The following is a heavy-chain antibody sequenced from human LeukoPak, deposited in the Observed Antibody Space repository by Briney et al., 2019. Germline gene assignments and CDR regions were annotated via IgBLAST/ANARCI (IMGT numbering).Heavy chain of an antibody. J-gene: IGHJ4*02. V-gene: IGHV3-9*01. CDR1: GFTFGDYA. D-gene: IGHD3-9*01. CDR3: VKGGRYFVLEQLYYFDY. CDR2: ISWNSGSI. Sequence: GGSLRLSCTASGFTFGDYAMSWFRQAPGKGLEWVSGISWNSGSIGYADSVKGRFTISRDNAKNSLYLQMNSLRAEDTALYYCVKGGRYFVLEQLYYFDYWGQGTLVTVSS.